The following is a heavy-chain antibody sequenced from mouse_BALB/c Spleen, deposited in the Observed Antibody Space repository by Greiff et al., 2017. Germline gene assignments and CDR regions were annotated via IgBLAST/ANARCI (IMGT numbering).Heavy chain of an antibody. J-gene: IGHJ3*01. CDR3: ARRLTGKDGFAY. CDR2: ISSGSSTI. Sequence: EVQLQQSGGGLVKPGGSLKLSCAASGFTFSSYTMSWVRQTPEKRLEWVATISSGSSTIYYADTVKGRFTISRDNPKNTLFLQMTSLRSEDTAMYYCARRLTGKDGFAYWGQGTLVTVSA. D-gene: IGHD4-1*01. V-gene: IGHV5-9-3*01. CDR1: GFTFSSYT.